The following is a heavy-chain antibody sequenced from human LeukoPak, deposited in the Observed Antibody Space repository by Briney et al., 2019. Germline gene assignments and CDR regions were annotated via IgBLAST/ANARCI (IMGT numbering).Heavy chain of an antibody. Sequence: GASVKVSCKASGCTFTGYYMHWVRQAPGQGLEWMGWINPNSGGTNYAQKFQGWVTMTRDTSISTAYMELSRLRSDDTAVYYCARAVDDSSGYYLDYWGQGTLVTVSS. CDR2: INPNSGGT. D-gene: IGHD3-22*01. CDR1: GCTFTGYY. J-gene: IGHJ4*02. V-gene: IGHV1-2*04. CDR3: ARAVDDSSGYYLDY.